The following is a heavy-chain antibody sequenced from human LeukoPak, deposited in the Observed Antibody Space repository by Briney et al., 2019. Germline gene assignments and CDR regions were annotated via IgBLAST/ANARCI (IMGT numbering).Heavy chain of an antibody. CDR1: GFTFSSYG. V-gene: IGHV3-30*02. J-gene: IGHJ4*02. Sequence: PGGSLRLSCAASGFTFSSYGMHWVRQAPGKGLEWVAFIRYDGSNKYYADSVKGRFTISRDNSKNTLYLQMNSLRAEDTALYYCAKGATTSAYTSLDYWGQGTLVTVSS. D-gene: IGHD2-2*02. CDR2: IRYDGSNK. CDR3: AKGATTSAYTSLDY.